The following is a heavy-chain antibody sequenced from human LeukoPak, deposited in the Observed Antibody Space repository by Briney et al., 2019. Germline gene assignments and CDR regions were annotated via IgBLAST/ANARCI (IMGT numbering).Heavy chain of an antibody. J-gene: IGHJ4*02. Sequence: ASVKVSCKASGYTFTSYGISWVRQAPGQGLEWMGWINAYNGNTNYAQKLQGRVTMTTDTSTSTAYMELRSLRSDDTAVYYCARGSYYDSSGYYPDFWGQGTLVTVSS. CDR1: GYTFTSYG. CDR3: ARGSYYDSSGYYPDF. V-gene: IGHV1-18*01. D-gene: IGHD3-22*01. CDR2: INAYNGNT.